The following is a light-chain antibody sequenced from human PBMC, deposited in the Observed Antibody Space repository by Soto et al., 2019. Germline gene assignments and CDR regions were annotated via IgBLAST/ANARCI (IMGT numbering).Light chain of an antibody. CDR2: GAS. V-gene: IGKV3-15*01. CDR1: QSVSSN. CDR3: QQYNNWPPGPMYT. J-gene: IGKJ2*01. Sequence: EIGMTQSPATLSVSPEERATLSCRASQSVSSNLAWYQQKPGQAPRLLIYGASTRATGIPARFSGSGSGTEFTLTISSLQSEDFAVYYCQQYNNWPPGPMYTFGQGTKLEIK.